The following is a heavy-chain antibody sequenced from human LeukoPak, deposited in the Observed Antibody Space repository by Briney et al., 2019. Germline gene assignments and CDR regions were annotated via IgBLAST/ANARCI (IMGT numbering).Heavy chain of an antibody. CDR3: AKDGSGSYGGYMDV. CDR2: ISGSGGST. Sequence: GGSLRLSCAASGFTFSSYAMSWVRQAPGKGLEWVSAISGSGGSTYYADSVKGRFTISRDNSKNPLYLQMNSLRAEDTAVYYCAKDGSGSYGGYMDVWGKGTTVTISS. CDR1: GFTFSSYA. D-gene: IGHD3-10*01. V-gene: IGHV3-23*01. J-gene: IGHJ6*03.